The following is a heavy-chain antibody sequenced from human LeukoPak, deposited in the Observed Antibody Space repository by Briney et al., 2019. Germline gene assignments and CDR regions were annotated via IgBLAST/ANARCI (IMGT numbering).Heavy chain of an antibody. J-gene: IGHJ4*02. CDR2: INHSGST. CDR1: GGSFSGYY. CDR3: ARGFRGYGDYILILYYFDY. D-gene: IGHD4-17*01. Sequence: SETLSLTCAVYGGSFSGYYWSWIRQPPGKGLEWIGEINHSGSTNYNPSLKSRVTISVDTSKNQFSLKLSSVTAADTAVYYCARGFRGYGDYILILYYFDYWGQGTLVTVSS. V-gene: IGHV4-34*01.